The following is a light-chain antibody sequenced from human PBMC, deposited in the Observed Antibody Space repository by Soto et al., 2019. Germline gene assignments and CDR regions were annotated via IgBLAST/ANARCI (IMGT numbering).Light chain of an antibody. CDR3: QQYGRSPWT. J-gene: IGKJ1*01. V-gene: IGKV3-20*01. CDR1: QSVSSSY. Sequence: EIVLTQSPGTLSLSPGERVTLSCRASQSVSSSYLAWYLQKPGRAPRLLIYGASSRATGIPDRFSGSGSGTDFILTISRLESEDFAVYYCQQYGRSPWTFGQGTKVEIK. CDR2: GAS.